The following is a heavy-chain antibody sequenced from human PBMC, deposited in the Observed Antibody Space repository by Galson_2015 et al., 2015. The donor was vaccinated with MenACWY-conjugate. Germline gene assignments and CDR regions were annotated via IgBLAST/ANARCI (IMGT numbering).Heavy chain of an antibody. J-gene: IGHJ4*02. V-gene: IGHV3-74*03. CDR3: ARIWFGEVLEVDG. CDR1: GYSFRDYW. D-gene: IGHD3-10*01. Sequence: PGDSLKISCKASGYSFRDYWMHWVRQPPGKGLVWVSRINGAGSRAEYADSVEGRFTISRDNAKNTLFLQMNSLRVEDTGVYYCARIWFGEVLEVDGWGQGTLVTVSS. CDR2: INGAGSRA.